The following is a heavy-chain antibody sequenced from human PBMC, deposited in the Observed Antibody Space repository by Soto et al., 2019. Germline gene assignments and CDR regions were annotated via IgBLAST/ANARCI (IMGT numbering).Heavy chain of an antibody. D-gene: IGHD5-18*01. V-gene: IGHV5-51*03. CDR2: IYPGDSDT. CDR3: ARRGGYRYGFGY. CDR1: GFSFTNSW. Sequence: EVQLVQSGAEVKKTGESLKISCKASGFSFTNSWIGWVRQMPGKGLEWMGIIYPGDSDTKYSASFQGQVTISADKSTSTAYLQWSSLKSADTAMYYCARRGGYRYGFGYWGQGTLVTVSS. J-gene: IGHJ4*02.